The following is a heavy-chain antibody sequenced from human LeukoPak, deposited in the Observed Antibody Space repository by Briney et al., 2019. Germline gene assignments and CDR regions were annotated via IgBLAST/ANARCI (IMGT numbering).Heavy chain of an antibody. V-gene: IGHV4-38-2*01. CDR2: ISHSVGT. CDR3: ARASRFCSGGSCSYYFDS. D-gene: IGHD2-15*01. CDR1: SYSIISGYY. Sequence: SETLSLTCVVSSYSIISGYYWGWIRQPPGKGLEWIGSISHSVGTYYNPSLKTRVTISGDTSKNQFSLRLSSGTAADTAVYYCARASRFCSGGSCSYYFDSWGQGSLVTVSS. J-gene: IGHJ4*02.